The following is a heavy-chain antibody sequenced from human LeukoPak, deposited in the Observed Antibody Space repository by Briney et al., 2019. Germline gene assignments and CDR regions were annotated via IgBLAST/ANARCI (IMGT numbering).Heavy chain of an antibody. D-gene: IGHD3-22*01. CDR3: AKGHSSGWYGTRYYDSSGVADY. CDR2: ISYDGSNK. Sequence: PGGSLRLSCAASGFTFSSYEMNWVRQAPGKGLEWVAVISYDGSNKYYADSVKGRFTISRDNSKNTLYLQMNSLRAEDTAVYYCAKGHSSGWYGTRYYDSSGVADYWGQGTLVTVSP. CDR1: GFTFSSYE. V-gene: IGHV3-30*18. J-gene: IGHJ4*02.